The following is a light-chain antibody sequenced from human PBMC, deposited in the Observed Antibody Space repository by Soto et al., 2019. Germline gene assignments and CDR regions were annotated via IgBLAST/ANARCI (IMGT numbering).Light chain of an antibody. Sequence: QSALTQPASVSGSPGPSIPVSCTGTSSDIGGHNYVSWSQQHPGKVPKLIIYEVTNRPSGVSNRFSGSKSGNTASLTVSGLQAEDEADYYCSSYTTTSTVVFGGGTKLTVL. J-gene: IGLJ2*01. V-gene: IGLV2-14*01. CDR2: EVT. CDR3: SSYTTTSTVV. CDR1: SSDIGGHNY.